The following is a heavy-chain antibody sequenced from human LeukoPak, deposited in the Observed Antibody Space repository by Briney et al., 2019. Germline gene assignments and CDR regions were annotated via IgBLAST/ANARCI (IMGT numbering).Heavy chain of an antibody. CDR2: ISSSGSTI. CDR3: ARDLDSGYDGFDY. CDR1: GFTFSSYE. V-gene: IGHV3-48*03. J-gene: IGHJ4*02. D-gene: IGHD5-12*01. Sequence: PGGSLRLSCAASGFTFSSYEVNWVRQAPGKGLEWVSYISSSGSTIYYADSVKGRFTISRDNAKNSLYLQMNSLRAEDTAVYYCARDLDSGYDGFDYWGQGTLVTVSS.